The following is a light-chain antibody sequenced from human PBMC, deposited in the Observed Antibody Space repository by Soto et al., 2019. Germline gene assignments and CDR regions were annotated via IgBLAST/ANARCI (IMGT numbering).Light chain of an antibody. CDR3: QQSYNAPRT. V-gene: IGKV1-39*01. CDR1: QGISSY. CDR2: SAS. J-gene: IGKJ4*01. Sequence: DIQLTQSPSFLSASVGDRVTITCRASQGISSYLAWYQQKSGKAPKVLIYSASTLQSGVPSRFSGSGSGTDFTLTINSLQPEDFATYYCQQSYNAPRTFGGGTKVEIK.